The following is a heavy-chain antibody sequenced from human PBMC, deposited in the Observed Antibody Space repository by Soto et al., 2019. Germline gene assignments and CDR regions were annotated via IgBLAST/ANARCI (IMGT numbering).Heavy chain of an antibody. CDR1: GGSISSSSYY. J-gene: IGHJ5*02. V-gene: IGHV4-39*01. Sequence: QLQLQESGPGLVKPSETLSLTCTVSGGSISSSSYYWGWIRQPPGKGLEWIGSIYYSGSTYYNPSLKSRVTISVDTSKNQFSLKLSSVTAADTAVYYCASVQYYDSSGYYYGENWFDPWGQGTLVTVSS. CDR3: ASVQYYDSSGYYYGENWFDP. D-gene: IGHD3-22*01. CDR2: IYYSGST.